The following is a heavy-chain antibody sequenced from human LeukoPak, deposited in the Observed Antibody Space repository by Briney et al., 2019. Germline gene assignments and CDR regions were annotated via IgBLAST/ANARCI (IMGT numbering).Heavy chain of an antibody. CDR3: TTGWYYFDY. Sequence: GGSLRLSCTASGFTFTTYSMDWVRQAPGKGLEWVGRIKSKTDGGTTDYAAPVKGRFTISRDDSKNTLYLQMNSLKTEDTAVYYCTTGWYYFDYWGQGTLVTVSS. J-gene: IGHJ4*02. CDR1: GFTFTTYS. D-gene: IGHD6-13*01. CDR2: IKSKTDGGTT. V-gene: IGHV3-15*01.